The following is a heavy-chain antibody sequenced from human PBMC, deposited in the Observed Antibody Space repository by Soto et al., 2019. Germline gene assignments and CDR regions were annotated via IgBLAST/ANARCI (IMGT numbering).Heavy chain of an antibody. V-gene: IGHV3-23*01. CDR1: GFTFSSYA. J-gene: IGHJ4*02. D-gene: IGHD4-17*01. Sequence: GGSLXXXCAASGFTFSSYAMNWVRQAPGNGLEWVSAISGSGVSTYYADSVKGRFTISRDNSKNTLYLQMNSLRAEDTAVYYCMTMVTHWGQGTLVTVSS. CDR2: ISGSGVST. CDR3: MTMVTH.